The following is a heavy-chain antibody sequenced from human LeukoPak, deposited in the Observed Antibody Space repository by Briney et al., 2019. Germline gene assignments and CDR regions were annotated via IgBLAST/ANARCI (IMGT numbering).Heavy chain of an antibody. D-gene: IGHD6-13*01. J-gene: IGHJ4*02. Sequence: SETLSLTCTVSGGSFSTYYWNWIRQPPGKGLEWIGYISNSGITTYNPSLKSRVTILVDSSKSQYSLKLNSVTAADTAVYYCARSGGYSSSWSLWGQGTLVTVSS. CDR3: ARSGGYSSSWSL. CDR1: GGSFSTYY. CDR2: ISNSGIT. V-gene: IGHV4-59*01.